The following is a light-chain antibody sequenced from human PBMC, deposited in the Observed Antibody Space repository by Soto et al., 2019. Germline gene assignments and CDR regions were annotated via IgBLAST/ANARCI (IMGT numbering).Light chain of an antibody. J-gene: IGKJ2*01. CDR2: DAS. V-gene: IGKV3-11*01. CDR1: QSVSSY. CDR3: QQRSNWPPS. Sequence: EIVLTQSPATLSLSPGERATLSCRASQSVSSYLAWYQQKPGQAPRLLIYDASNRATGIPARFSGGGSGTDFTLTISSLAPEDFAVYYCQQRSNWPPSFGQGTKLEIK.